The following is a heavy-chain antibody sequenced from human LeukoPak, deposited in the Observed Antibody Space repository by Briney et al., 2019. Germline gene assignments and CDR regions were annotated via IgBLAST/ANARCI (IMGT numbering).Heavy chain of an antibody. V-gene: IGHV4-38-2*01. J-gene: IGHJ4*02. CDR1: GYSISSGYY. CDR2: ISHSGST. Sequence: SETLSLTCAVSGYSISSGYYWGWIRQSPGKGLDWIGSISHSGSTYYNPSLRSRVTISIDTSKNQFSLRLSSVTATDTAVYYCARVGGYGYGNYYLNYWYQGTLVTVSS. D-gene: IGHD5-18*01. CDR3: ARVGGYGYGNYYLNY.